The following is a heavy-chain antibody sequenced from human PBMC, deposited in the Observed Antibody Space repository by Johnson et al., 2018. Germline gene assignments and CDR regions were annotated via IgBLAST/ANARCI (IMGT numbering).Heavy chain of an antibody. CDR1: GFTFSSYG. Sequence: QVQLVESGGGVVQPGRSLRLSCAASGFTFSSYGMHWVRQAPGKGLEWVAVIWYDGSNKYYADSVKGRFTIFRDNSKNTLYLQMNSRRAQDTAVYYCARKSQTRVNPYYYYGMDVYGQGTKVTGSS. CDR2: IWYDGSNK. J-gene: IGHJ6*02. V-gene: IGHV3-33*01. D-gene: IGHD4-11*01. CDR3: ARKSQTRVNPYYYYGMDV.